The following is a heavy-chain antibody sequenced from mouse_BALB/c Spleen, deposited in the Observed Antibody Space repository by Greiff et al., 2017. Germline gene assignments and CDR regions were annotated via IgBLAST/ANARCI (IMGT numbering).Heavy chain of an antibody. CDR3: TRSDYGYFYYAMDY. D-gene: IGHD1-2*01. J-gene: IGHJ4*01. CDR2: INPSNGGT. V-gene: IGHV1S81*02. CDR1: GYTFTSYY. Sequence: QVQLQQPGAELVKPGASVKLSCKASGYTFTSYYMYWVKQRPGQGLEWIGGINPSNGGTNFNEKFKSKATLTVDKASSTAYMQLSSLTSEDSAVYYCTRSDYGYFYYAMDYWGQGTSVTVSS.